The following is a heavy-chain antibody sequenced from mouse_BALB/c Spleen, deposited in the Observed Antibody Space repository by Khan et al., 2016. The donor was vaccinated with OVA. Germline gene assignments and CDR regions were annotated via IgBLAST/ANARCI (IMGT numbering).Heavy chain of an antibody. J-gene: IGHJ2*01. CDR3: ARVYRGDFDY. Sequence: EVKLLESGPGLVKPSQSLSLTCTVTGYSITTDYAWNWLRQFPGNKLEWMGFISYSGNTKYNPSLKSRISITRDTSKNQFFLQLKSVTTEDTARYYCARVYRGDFDYWGQGTTLTVSS. D-gene: IGHD2-14*01. CDR1: GYSITTDYA. CDR2: ISYSGNT. V-gene: IGHV3-2*02.